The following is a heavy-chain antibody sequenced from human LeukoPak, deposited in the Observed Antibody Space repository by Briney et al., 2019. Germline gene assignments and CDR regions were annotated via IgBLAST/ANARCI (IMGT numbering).Heavy chain of an antibody. CDR1: GGSISSYY. CDR3: ARGSGKRYDY. D-gene: IGHD1-26*01. Sequence: SETLSLTCTVSGGSISSYYWSWIRQPAGKGLKWIGRIYTSGSTSYNPSLKSRVTMSVDTSKNQFSLKLSSVTAADTAVYYCARGSGKRYDYWGQGTLVTVSS. CDR2: IYTSGST. J-gene: IGHJ4*02. V-gene: IGHV4-4*07.